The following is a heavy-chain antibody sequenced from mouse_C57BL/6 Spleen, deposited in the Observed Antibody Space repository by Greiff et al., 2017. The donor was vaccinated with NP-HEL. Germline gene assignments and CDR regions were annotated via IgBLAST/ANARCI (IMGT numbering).Heavy chain of an antibody. CDR3: ARDLITTVVEGYFDV. Sequence: EVKVVESGGGLVKPGGSLKLSCAASGFTFSDYGMHWVRQAPEKGLEWVAYISSGSSTIYYADTVKGRFTISRDNAKNTLFLQMTSLRSEDTAMYYCARDLITTVVEGYFDVWGTGTTVTVSS. CDR1: GFTFSDYG. D-gene: IGHD1-1*01. V-gene: IGHV5-17*01. J-gene: IGHJ1*03. CDR2: ISSGSSTI.